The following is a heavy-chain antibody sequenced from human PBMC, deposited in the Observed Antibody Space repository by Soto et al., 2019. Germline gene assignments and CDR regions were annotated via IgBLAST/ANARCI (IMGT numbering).Heavy chain of an antibody. Sequence: ASVKVSCKASGYTFTSYGISWVRQAPGQRLEWMGWINAGNGNTKYSQKFQGRVTITRDTSASTAYMELSSVTAADTAVYYCARHAVHSSGFTDYWGQGTLVTVSS. CDR3: ARHAVHSSGFTDY. D-gene: IGHD6-19*01. CDR2: INAGNGNT. CDR1: GYTFTSYG. V-gene: IGHV1-3*01. J-gene: IGHJ4*02.